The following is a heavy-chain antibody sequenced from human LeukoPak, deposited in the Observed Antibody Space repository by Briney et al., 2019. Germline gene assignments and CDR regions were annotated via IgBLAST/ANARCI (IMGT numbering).Heavy chain of an antibody. CDR2: ISNNGGST. D-gene: IGHD6-19*01. CDR1: GFTFDDYA. Sequence: GGSLRLSCAASGFTFDDYAMHWVRQAPGKGLEWVSLISNNGGSTYYADSVKGRFTISRDNAKNSLYLQMNSLRAEDTALYYCASLAVAGTGGDAFDIWGQGTMVTVSS. V-gene: IGHV3-43*02. J-gene: IGHJ3*02. CDR3: ASLAVAGTGGDAFDI.